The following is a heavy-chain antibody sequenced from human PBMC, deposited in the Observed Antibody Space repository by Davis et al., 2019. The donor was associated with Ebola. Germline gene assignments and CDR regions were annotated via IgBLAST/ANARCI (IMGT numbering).Heavy chain of an antibody. V-gene: IGHV2-5*02. Sequence: SGPTLVKPTPTLTLTCTFSGFSLRTRGLGVGWIRQPPGKALEWLAPIYWDDDKRYSPSLKSRLTITKDTSKNQVVLTMTNMDPVDTATYYCARIVYSSGCVDYWGQGTLVTVSS. D-gene: IGHD6-19*01. CDR3: ARIVYSSGCVDY. CDR2: IYWDDDK. J-gene: IGHJ4*02. CDR1: GFSLRTRGLG.